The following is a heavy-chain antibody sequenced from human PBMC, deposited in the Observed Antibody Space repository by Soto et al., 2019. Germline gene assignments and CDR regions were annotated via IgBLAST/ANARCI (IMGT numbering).Heavy chain of an antibody. CDR2: IYYSGST. Sequence: SETLSLTCTVSGGSISSGDYYWSWIRQPPGKGLEWIGYIYYSGSTYYNPSLKSRVTISVDTSKNQFSLELSSVTAADTAVYYCARDLVVVVVAATGPYGYGMDVWGQGTTVTVSS. CDR1: GGSISSGDYY. D-gene: IGHD2-15*01. CDR3: ARDLVVVVVAATGPYGYGMDV. J-gene: IGHJ6*02. V-gene: IGHV4-30-4*01.